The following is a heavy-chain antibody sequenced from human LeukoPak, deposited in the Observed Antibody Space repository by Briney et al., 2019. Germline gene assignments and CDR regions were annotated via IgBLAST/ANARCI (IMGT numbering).Heavy chain of an antibody. J-gene: IGHJ4*02. Sequence: ASVKVSCKASGYTFTDYFMHWVRQAPGQGLEWMGWINPDSGGTNYAQKFQGRVTMTRDTSISTAYMELSRLRSDDSAMYYCARGRGSRYDSSGSPYIRFDYWGQGTLVTVSS. V-gene: IGHV1-2*02. CDR1: GYTFTDYF. D-gene: IGHD3-22*01. CDR2: INPDSGGT. CDR3: ARGRGSRYDSSGSPYIRFDY.